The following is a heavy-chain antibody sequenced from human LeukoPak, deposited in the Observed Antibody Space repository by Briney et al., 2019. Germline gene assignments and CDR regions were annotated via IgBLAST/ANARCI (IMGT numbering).Heavy chain of an antibody. D-gene: IGHD1-26*01. J-gene: IGHJ4*02. CDR2: INWNGGTT. CDR1: GFTSSIFE. Sequence: GGSLRLSCIVSGFTSSIFEMNWVRQAPGKGLEWVSGINWNGGTTTYADSVKGRFTISRDNAKNSLYLQMNSLRVEDTAFYYCARNSGANVYTYSFQYWGRGTLVTVSS. CDR3: ARNSGANVYTYSFQY. V-gene: IGHV3-20*04.